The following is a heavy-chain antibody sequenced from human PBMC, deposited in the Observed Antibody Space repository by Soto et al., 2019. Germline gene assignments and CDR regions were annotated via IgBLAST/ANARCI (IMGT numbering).Heavy chain of an antibody. V-gene: IGHV3-74*01. D-gene: IGHD1-26*01. CDR2: IHDDGSIT. CDR3: TRVLLGGYYGSDFDF. Sequence: EVQLVESGGGLVQPGGSLRLSCAASGFTFSSYWMHWVRQAPGKGLVWVARIHDDGSITNYADSVKGRFTISRDNAKNTLYLQMNSLRADDTAIYYCTRVLLGGYYGSDFDFWGQGTQVTVSS. CDR1: GFTFSSYW. J-gene: IGHJ4*02.